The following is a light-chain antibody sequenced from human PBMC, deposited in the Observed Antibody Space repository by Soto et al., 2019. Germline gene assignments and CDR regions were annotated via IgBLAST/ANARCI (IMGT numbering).Light chain of an antibody. CDR1: QSITYR. CDR3: QQYHSFSFT. V-gene: IGKV1-5*01. J-gene: IGKJ2*01. CDR2: DVF. Sequence: DIQMTQSPSSLSASVGDRVTITCRASQSITYRLAWYQQKPGRAPKLLSYDVFNLQSGVPSRFSGSGSGTEFTLTISSLQPDDSATYYCQQYHSFSFTCGQGTKLEIK.